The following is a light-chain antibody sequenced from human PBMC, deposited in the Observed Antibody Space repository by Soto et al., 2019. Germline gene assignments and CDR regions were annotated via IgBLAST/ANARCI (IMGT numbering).Light chain of an antibody. CDR3: QQYGGSPLT. CDR1: QSSNNNY. Sequence: EIVLTQSPGTLSLSPGERATLSCRASQSSNNNYLAWYQQKRGQAPRLLIYGASSRATGNPDRFSGSGSGTDFTLTISRLEPEDFPVYYCQQYGGSPLTFGQGTKVEIK. J-gene: IGKJ1*01. CDR2: GAS. V-gene: IGKV3-20*01.